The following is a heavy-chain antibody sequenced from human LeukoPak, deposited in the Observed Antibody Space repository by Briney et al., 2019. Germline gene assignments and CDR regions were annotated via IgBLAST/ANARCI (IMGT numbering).Heavy chain of an antibody. D-gene: IGHD3-22*01. V-gene: IGHV5-51*01. Sequence: GESLKISCKGSGYSFTSYWIGWVRQMPGKGLGWMGIIYPGDSDTRYSPSFQGQVTISADKSISTAYLQWSSLKASDTAMYYCARSMTYYYDSSGYYRGDAFDIWGQGTMATVSS. CDR2: IYPGDSDT. CDR1: GYSFTSYW. J-gene: IGHJ3*02. CDR3: ARSMTYYYDSSGYYRGDAFDI.